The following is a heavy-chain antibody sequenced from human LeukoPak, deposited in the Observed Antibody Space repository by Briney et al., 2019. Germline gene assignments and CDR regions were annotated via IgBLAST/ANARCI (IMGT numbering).Heavy chain of an antibody. D-gene: IGHD3-10*01. V-gene: IGHV1-2*02. Sequence: ASVKVSCKASGYSFADYYMHWVRQAPGQGLEWMGWIKPNSGGTRSAQKFQGRVTMTRDTSISTAYMELSSLRYDDTAVYYCATNILVRDIINWFDPWGQGTLVNV. CDR1: GYSFADYY. J-gene: IGHJ5*02. CDR3: ATNILVRDIINWFDP. CDR2: IKPNSGGT.